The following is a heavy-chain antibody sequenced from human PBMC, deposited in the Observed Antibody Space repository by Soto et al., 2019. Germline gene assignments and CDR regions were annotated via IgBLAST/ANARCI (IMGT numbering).Heavy chain of an antibody. CDR3: ARDFTVGASDP. D-gene: IGHD1-26*01. V-gene: IGHV3-33*01. Sequence: PGASLKISCAACGFSLSKYRMHRARQAPGKGLEWAAVTWDDGSQTRYADSLKGRFTISRDNSKNTSYLQMDSPRAEDTAVHNCARDFTVGASDP. CDR1: GFSLSKYR. J-gene: IGHJ5*02. CDR2: TWDDGSQT.